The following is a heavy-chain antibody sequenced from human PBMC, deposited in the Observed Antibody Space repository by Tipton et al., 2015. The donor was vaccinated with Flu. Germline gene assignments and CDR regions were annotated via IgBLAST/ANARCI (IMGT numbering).Heavy chain of an antibody. Sequence: TLSLTCTVSGGSISSSSYYWGWIRQPPGKGLEWIGSIYYSGSTYYNPSLKSRVTISVDTSKNQFSLKLSSVTAADTAVYYCARDTGLIYYDSSGYYPGSDAFDIWGQGTMVTVSS. V-gene: IGHV4-39*07. J-gene: IGHJ3*02. D-gene: IGHD3-22*01. CDR1: GGSISSSSYY. CDR3: ARDTGLIYYDSSGYYPGSDAFDI. CDR2: IYYSGST.